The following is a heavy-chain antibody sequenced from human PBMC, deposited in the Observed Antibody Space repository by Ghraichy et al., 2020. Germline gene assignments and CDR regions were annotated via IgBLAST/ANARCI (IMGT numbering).Heavy chain of an antibody. V-gene: IGHV3-23*01. CDR3: AQDPWFYFDSSGSGFAH. Sequence: LSLTCVASGFTFSDSAMSWFRQAPGKGLEWVSAISGSGVNPYYVDSVKGRFTISRDNSKNAVHLQMNSLRVEDTAIYYCAQDPWFYFDSSGSGFAHWGQGTLLTVSS. CDR1: GFTFSDSA. CDR2: ISGSGVNP. J-gene: IGHJ4*02. D-gene: IGHD3-22*01.